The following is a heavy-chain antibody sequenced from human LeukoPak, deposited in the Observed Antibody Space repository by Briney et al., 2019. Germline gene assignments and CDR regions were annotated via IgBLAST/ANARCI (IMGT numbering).Heavy chain of an antibody. CDR3: ARENCSGGTCRKADY. CDR2: ISAYNGNT. D-gene: IGHD2-15*01. CDR1: GYTFTSYG. Sequence: RASVKVSCKASGYTFTSYGISWVRQAPGQGLEWMGWISAYNGNTKYAQNLQGRVTMTTDTSTSTAYMELRSLRSDDTAVYYCARENCSGGTCRKADYWGQGTLVTVSS. J-gene: IGHJ4*02. V-gene: IGHV1-18*01.